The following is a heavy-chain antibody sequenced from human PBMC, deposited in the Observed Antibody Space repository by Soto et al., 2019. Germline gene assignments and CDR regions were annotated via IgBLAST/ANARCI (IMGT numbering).Heavy chain of an antibody. V-gene: IGHV4-61*03. CDR3: ANYSMISYDFGS. Sequence: SETLSLTCTVTGDSVSSGAYSWAWFRQPPGKGLEWIGYAYDIETTIYNPSLKSRVRISVDTSQDLFTLKLTSVTDADTAIYYCANYSMISYDFGSWGLGTLVTVS. D-gene: IGHD2-8*01. CDR1: GDSVSSGAYS. CDR2: AYDIETT. J-gene: IGHJ4*02.